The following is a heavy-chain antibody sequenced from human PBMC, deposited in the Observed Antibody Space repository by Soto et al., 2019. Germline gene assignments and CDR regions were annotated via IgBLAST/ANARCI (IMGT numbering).Heavy chain of an antibody. V-gene: IGHV3-33*01. D-gene: IGHD3-22*01. Sequence: PGGSLRLSCAASGFTFSSYGMHWVRQAPGKGLEWVAVIWYDGSNKYYADSVKGRFTISRDNSKNTLYLQMNSLRAEDTAVYYCARGSRYYDSSGNWVFDYWGQGTLVTVSS. J-gene: IGHJ4*02. CDR2: IWYDGSNK. CDR1: GFTFSSYG. CDR3: ARGSRYYDSSGNWVFDY.